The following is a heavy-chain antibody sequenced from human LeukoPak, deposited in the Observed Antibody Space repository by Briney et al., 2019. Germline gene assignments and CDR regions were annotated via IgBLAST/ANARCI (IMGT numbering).Heavy chain of an antibody. CDR3: AREEYSSSPFDY. CDR1: GGTFSSYA. V-gene: IGHV1-69*05. CDR2: IIPIFGTA. D-gene: IGHD6-6*01. Sequence: SVKVSCKASGGTFSSYAISWVRQAPGQGLEWMGGIIPIFGTANYAQKFQGRVTITTDESTSIAYMELSSLRSEDTAVYYCAREEYSSSPFDYWGQGTLVTVSS. J-gene: IGHJ4*02.